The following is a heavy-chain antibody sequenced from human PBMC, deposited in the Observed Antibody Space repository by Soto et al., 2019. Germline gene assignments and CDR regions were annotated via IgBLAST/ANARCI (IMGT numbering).Heavy chain of an antibody. CDR2: INAGNGNT. V-gene: IGHV1-3*01. CDR1: GYTFTSYA. D-gene: IGHD2-2*01. J-gene: IGHJ6*03. CDR3: ARAYIVVVPAAAGGYYYYYMDV. Sequence: ASVKVSCKASGYTFTSYAMHWVRQAPGQRLEWMGWINAGNGNTKYSQKFQGRVTITRDTSASTAYMELSSLRSEDTAVYYCARAYIVVVPAAAGGYYYYYMDVWGKGTRVTVSS.